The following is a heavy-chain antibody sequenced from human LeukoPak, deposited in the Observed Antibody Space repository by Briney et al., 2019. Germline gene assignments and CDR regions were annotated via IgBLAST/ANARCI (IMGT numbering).Heavy chain of an antibody. V-gene: IGHV3-30-3*01. CDR2: ISNDGSTT. Sequence: SGGSLRLSCVTSGFTFTYYAFHWVRQTPGKGLEWLALISNDGSTTNYADSVKGRFTLSRDNSKDTLHLQLNGLRDEDTAVYYCARDHYYGSGFYSFFDFWGQGALVTVSS. D-gene: IGHD3-22*01. CDR3: ARDHYYGSGFYSFFDF. J-gene: IGHJ4*02. CDR1: GFTFTYYA.